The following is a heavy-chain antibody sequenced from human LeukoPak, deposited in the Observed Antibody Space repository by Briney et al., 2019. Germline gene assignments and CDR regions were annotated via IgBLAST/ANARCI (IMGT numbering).Heavy chain of an antibody. J-gene: IGHJ4*02. CDR2: IYYSGST. D-gene: IGHD6-13*01. CDR1: GGSISSGDYY. V-gene: IGHV4-30-4*01. CDR3: ARRLGIAAAGTREGFDY. Sequence: SQTLSLTCTVSGGSISSGDYYWSWIRQPPGKGLEWIGYIYYSGSTYYNPSLKSRVTISVDTSKNQFSLKLSSVTAADTAVYYCARRLGIAAAGTREGFDYWGQGTLVTVSS.